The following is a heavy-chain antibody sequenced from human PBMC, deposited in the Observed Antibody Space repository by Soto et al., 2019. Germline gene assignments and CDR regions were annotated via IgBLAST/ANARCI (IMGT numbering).Heavy chain of an antibody. CDR3: ARGPSFDILTGPDYYGMDV. J-gene: IGHJ6*02. Sequence: SETLSLTCAVYGGSFSGYYWSWIRQPPGKGLGWIGEINHSGSTNYNPSLKSRVTISVDTSKNQFSLKLSSVTAADTAVYYCARGPSFDILTGPDYYGMDVWGQGTTVTVSS. D-gene: IGHD3-9*01. V-gene: IGHV4-34*01. CDR1: GGSFSGYY. CDR2: INHSGST.